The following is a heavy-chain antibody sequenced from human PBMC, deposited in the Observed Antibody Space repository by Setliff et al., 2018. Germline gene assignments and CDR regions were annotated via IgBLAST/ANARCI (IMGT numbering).Heavy chain of an antibody. CDR2: IYYSGST. D-gene: IGHD3-16*01. J-gene: IGHJ4*02. V-gene: IGHV4-59*01. CDR3: ARLIGAFDY. CDR1: GGSISSYY. Sequence: SETLSLTCTVSGGSISSYYWSWIRQPPGKRLEWIGYIYYSGSTNYNPSLESRVTISVDTSKNQFSLRLNSATAADTAVYYCARLIGAFDYWGQGTLVTVS.